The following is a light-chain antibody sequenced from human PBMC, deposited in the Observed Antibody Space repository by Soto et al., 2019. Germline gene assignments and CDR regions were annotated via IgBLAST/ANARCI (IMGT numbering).Light chain of an antibody. V-gene: IGKV3-11*01. CDR2: DAS. CDR3: QQRDNWPPLFT. CDR1: QSVSSY. J-gene: IGKJ3*01. Sequence: EIVLTQSPATLSLSPGERATLSCRASQSVSSYLAWYQQKPGQAPRLLIYDASNRATGIPARFNGSGSGTDFPLTISSLEPEDFAVYYCQQRDNWPPLFTFGPGNKVDIK.